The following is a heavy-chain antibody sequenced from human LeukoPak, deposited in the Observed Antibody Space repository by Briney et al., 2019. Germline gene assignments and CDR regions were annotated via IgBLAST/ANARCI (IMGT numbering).Heavy chain of an antibody. V-gene: IGHV3-23*01. J-gene: IGHJ5*02. Sequence: GGFLRLSCAASGFTFSSYALTWVRQAPGKGLEWLSAISGGGSTIYYADSVKGRFAISRDNSKNTLYLQMHSLRAEDTAVYYSAKFLADAWGTGAFDPWGQGTLVTVSS. D-gene: IGHD1/OR15-1a*01. CDR2: ISGGGSTI. CDR1: GFTFSSYA. CDR3: AKFLADAWGTGAFDP.